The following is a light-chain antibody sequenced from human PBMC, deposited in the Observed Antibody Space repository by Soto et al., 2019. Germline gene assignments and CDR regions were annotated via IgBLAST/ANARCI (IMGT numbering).Light chain of an antibody. J-gene: IGKJ2*01. Sequence: EVVLTQSPGTLSLSPGERATLSCRASQSVSNNYFAWYQQKPGQAPRLLIFGSSDRATGIPDRFSGRGSGRDFTLTISRLEPEDFAVYYCQQYGSSPPYTFGQGTKLEIK. V-gene: IGKV3-20*01. CDR3: QQYGSSPPYT. CDR1: QSVSNNY. CDR2: GSS.